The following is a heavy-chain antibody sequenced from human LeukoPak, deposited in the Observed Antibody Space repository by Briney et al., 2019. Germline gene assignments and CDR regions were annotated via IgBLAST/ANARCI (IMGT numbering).Heavy chain of an antibody. V-gene: IGHV4-59*01. CDR3: ARSGYSGYDYFDY. Sequence: SETLSLTCTVSGGSISSYYWSWIRQPPGKGLEWIGYIYYSGSTNYNPSLKSRVTISVDTSKNQFSLKLSSVTAADTAVYYCARSGYSGYDYFDYWGQGTLVTVSS. CDR1: GGSISSYY. J-gene: IGHJ4*02. D-gene: IGHD5-12*01. CDR2: IYYSGST.